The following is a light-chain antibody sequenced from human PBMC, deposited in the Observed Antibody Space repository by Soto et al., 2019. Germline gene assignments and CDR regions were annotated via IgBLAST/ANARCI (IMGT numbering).Light chain of an antibody. J-gene: IGKJ5*01. V-gene: IGKV1-17*01. CDR2: AAS. CDR1: QDISSS. Sequence: DIQMTQSPSSLSASIGDRVTTSCRASQDISSSLNWYQHKSGKAPKLLIYAASGLQSGVPSRFSGSGSGTEFTLTISSLQPEDFATYYCLQHNSYPITFGQGTDWRL. CDR3: LQHNSYPIT.